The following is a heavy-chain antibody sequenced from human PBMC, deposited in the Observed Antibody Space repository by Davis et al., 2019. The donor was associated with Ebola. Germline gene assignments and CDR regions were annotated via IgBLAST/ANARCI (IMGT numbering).Heavy chain of an antibody. D-gene: IGHD4-23*01. J-gene: IGHJ1*01. CDR3: ARGWGDYGGNSGYFQH. Sequence: GESLKISCSASGFTFSDYYMSWIRQAPGKGLEWISYISSSSINKYYADSVKGRFTISRDNAKNSLYLQMNSLRVEDTAVYYCARGWGDYGGNSGYFQHWGQGTLVTVSS. CDR2: ISSSSINK. CDR1: GFTFSDYY. V-gene: IGHV3-11*01.